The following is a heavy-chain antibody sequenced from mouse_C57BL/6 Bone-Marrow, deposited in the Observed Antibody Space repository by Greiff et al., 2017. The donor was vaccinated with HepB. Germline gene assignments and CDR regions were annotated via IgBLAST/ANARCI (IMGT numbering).Heavy chain of an antibody. CDR1: GYSITSGYY. CDR2: ISYDGSN. J-gene: IGHJ2*01. Sequence: ESGPGLVKPSQSLSLTCSVPGYSITSGYYWNWIRQFPGNKLEWMGYISYDGSNNYNPSLKNRISITRDTSKNQFFLKLNSVTTEDTATYYCARGYYGSGDYWGQGTTLTVSS. CDR3: ARGYYGSGDY. D-gene: IGHD1-1*01. V-gene: IGHV3-6*01.